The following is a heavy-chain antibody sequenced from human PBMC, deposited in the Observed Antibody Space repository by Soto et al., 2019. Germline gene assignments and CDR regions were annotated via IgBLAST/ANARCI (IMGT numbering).Heavy chain of an antibody. Sequence: LRLSCSASGXTFRGYGMHWVRQAPGRGLEWVALISYDGSIKYYADSVRGRFTISRDNSKNTLYLQMNSLRAEDTAVYYCANSEYSRYKNIDVWGQGTTVTVSS. CDR2: ISYDGSIK. V-gene: IGHV3-30*18. CDR1: GXTFRGYG. D-gene: IGHD5-18*01. J-gene: IGHJ6*02. CDR3: ANSEYSRYKNIDV.